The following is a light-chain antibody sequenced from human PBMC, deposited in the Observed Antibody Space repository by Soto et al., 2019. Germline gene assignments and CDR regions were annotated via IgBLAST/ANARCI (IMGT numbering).Light chain of an antibody. J-gene: IGLJ1*01. CDR3: CSYTGSGTYA. V-gene: IGLV2-11*01. CDR2: HVS. CDR1: SSDVGGYKY. Sequence: QSALTQPRSVSGSPGQSVTISCTGTSSDVGGYKYVSWYQQYPGKAPKLMIYHVSKRPSGVPDRFSGSKSGNTASLTISGLQGEDEADYYCCSYTGSGTYAFGTGTKVTVL.